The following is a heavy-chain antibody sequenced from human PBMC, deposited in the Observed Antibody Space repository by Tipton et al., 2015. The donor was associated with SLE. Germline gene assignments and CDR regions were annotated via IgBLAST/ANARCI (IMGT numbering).Heavy chain of an antibody. CDR3: ARVPIPVVRGVRYFDL. CDR1: GGSFIDSY. J-gene: IGHJ2*01. D-gene: IGHD3-10*01. V-gene: IGHV4-34*01. CDR2: VRHGGVT. Sequence: TLSLTCAVYGGSFIDSYWSWIRQSPGKGLEWIGEVRHGGVTNAKYNPSLKSRVTMSLDISKKQFSLKLTSVTAADTAVYYCARVPIPVVRGVRYFDLWGRGTLVTVSS.